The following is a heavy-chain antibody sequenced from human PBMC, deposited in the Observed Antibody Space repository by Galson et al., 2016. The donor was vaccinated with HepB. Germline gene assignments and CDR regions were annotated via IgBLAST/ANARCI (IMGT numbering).Heavy chain of an antibody. V-gene: IGHV1-2*02. Sequence: SVKVSCKASGYTFTGYYIHWVRQAPGQGLEWMGWINPHSGVTTYAQNFQGRVTMTRDTSISTAFLELRTLRSDDTAVYYCAGADYETIAAPNMWYLYYLEYWGQGTLVTVSS. CDR1: GYTFTGYY. CDR3: AGADYETIAAPNMWYLYYLEY. CDR2: INPHSGVT. J-gene: IGHJ4*02. D-gene: IGHD6-13*01.